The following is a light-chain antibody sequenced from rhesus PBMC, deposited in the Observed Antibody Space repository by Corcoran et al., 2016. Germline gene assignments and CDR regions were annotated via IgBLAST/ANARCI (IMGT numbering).Light chain of an antibody. J-gene: IGLJ1*01. CDR2: EVS. CDR1: SSDIGGYNY. Sequence: QAALTQPRSVSGSPGQSVTISCTGTSSDIGGYNYVSWYQQHQGTAPKLMIYEVSKRPSGVSDRFSGSKSGNTASLTISGLQTEDEADYYCSSYAGSNTFIFGAATRLTV. CDR3: SSYAGSNTFI. V-gene: IGLV2-32*02.